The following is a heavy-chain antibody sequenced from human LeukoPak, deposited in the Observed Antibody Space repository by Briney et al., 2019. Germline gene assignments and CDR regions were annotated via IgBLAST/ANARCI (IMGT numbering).Heavy chain of an antibody. J-gene: IGHJ5*02. CDR2: INSDGSST. Sequence: PGGSLRLSCAASGFTFSSYWMHWVRQAPGKGLVWVSRINSDGSSTSYADSVKGRFTISRDNAKNTLYLQMNSLRAEDTAVYYCAREDEEGNWLDPWGQGTLVTVSS. V-gene: IGHV3-74*01. CDR3: AREDEEGNWLDP. CDR1: GFTFSSYW.